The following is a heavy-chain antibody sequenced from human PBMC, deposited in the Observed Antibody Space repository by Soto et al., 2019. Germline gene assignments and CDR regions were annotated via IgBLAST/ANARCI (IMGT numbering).Heavy chain of an antibody. Sequence: QVQLQESGPGLVKPSQTLSLTCTVSGESISSGGYYWSWIRQRPGEGLEWIGYVYYTGITYYGPSHRRRALISEDTSKNQFSLELSSVTAADTAVYYCASRRGYTGHPGDWSKGNLVTVSS. CDR1: GESISSGGYY. CDR2: VYYTGIT. V-gene: IGHV4-31*03. D-gene: IGHD2-2*02. CDR3: ASRRGYTGHPGD. J-gene: IGHJ1*01.